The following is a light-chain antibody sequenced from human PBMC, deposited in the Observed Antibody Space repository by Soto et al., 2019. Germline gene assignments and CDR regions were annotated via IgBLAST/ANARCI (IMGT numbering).Light chain of an antibody. J-gene: IGKJ5*01. CDR1: QTISSW. Sequence: DIQMTQSPSTLSGSVGDRVTITCRASQTISSWLAWYQQKPGKAPKLLIYKPSTLKSGVPSRFSGSGSGTEFTLTISSLQSEDFAVYYCQQRNIWPPVTFGQGTRLEIK. CDR2: KPS. V-gene: IGKV1-5*03. CDR3: QQRNIWPPVT.